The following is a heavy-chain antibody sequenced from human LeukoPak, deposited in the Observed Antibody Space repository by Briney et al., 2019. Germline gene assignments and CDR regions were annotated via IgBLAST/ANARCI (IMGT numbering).Heavy chain of an antibody. CDR3: AKNIYSGPYYFDY. Sequence: AGGSLRLSCAASGFIFSSYATSWVRQAPGKGLEWVSAISGSGGTTYYAASVKGRLTISRDNSKNTLYLQMNSLRAEDTAVYFCAKNIYSGPYYFDYWGQGTLVTVSS. V-gene: IGHV3-23*01. CDR1: GFIFSSYA. CDR2: ISGSGGTT. D-gene: IGHD5-12*01. J-gene: IGHJ4*02.